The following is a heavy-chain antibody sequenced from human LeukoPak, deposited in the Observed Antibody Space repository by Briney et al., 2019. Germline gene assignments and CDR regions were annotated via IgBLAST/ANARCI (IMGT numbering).Heavy chain of an antibody. CDR3: ARERSSGWSDY. J-gene: IGHJ4*02. CDR1: GFTFSSYG. Sequence: GGSLRLSCAASGFTFSSYGMHWVRQAPGKGLDWVAVIWYDGSDKFYADSVKGRFTISRDNSRSTLYLQMNSLRAEDTAVYYCARERSSGWSDYWGQGTLVTVSS. V-gene: IGHV3-33*01. CDR2: IWYDGSDK. D-gene: IGHD6-19*01.